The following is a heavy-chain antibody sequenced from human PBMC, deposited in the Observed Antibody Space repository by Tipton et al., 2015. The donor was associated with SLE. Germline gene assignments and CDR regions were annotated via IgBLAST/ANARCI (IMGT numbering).Heavy chain of an antibody. CDR1: GESFNGYF. D-gene: IGHD1-7*01. Sequence: GLVKPSQTLSLTCAVYGESFNGYFWTWIRQPPGKGLEWIAEIIHSGVTNYNPSLRSRVTISVDMSKNQVSLKLYSVTAADTAVYYCARYVTTGTTDYFDYWGQGTLVTVSS. CDR2: IIHSGVT. J-gene: IGHJ4*02. CDR3: ARYVTTGTTDYFDY. V-gene: IGHV4-34*12.